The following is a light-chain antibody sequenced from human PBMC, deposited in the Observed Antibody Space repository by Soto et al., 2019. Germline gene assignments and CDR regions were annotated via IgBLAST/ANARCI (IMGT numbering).Light chain of an antibody. J-gene: IGKJ5*01. CDR3: QQYDILPIT. Sequence: DIQMTQTPSSLSASVGDRVTITCRASQSISRNLNWYQQKPGTAPKLLMFGASTLQSGVPSRFSGSGSGTHFTFTISSLQTEDIGTYYCQQYDILPITFGRGTRLEI. V-gene: IGKV1-33*01. CDR1: QSISRN. CDR2: GAS.